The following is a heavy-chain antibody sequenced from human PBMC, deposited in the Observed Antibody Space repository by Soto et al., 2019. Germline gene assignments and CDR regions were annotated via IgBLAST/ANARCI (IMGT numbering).Heavy chain of an antibody. V-gene: IGHV4-59*11. D-gene: IGHD6-13*01. Sequence: SETLSLTCTVSGGSISSHYWSWIRQPPGMGLEYIGYIYYSGSTYYNPSLKSRVTISVDTSKNQFSLKLSSVTAADTAVYYCARERPDGSRLDPWGQGTLVTVSS. CDR1: GGSISSHY. CDR2: IYYSGST. J-gene: IGHJ5*02. CDR3: ARERPDGSRLDP.